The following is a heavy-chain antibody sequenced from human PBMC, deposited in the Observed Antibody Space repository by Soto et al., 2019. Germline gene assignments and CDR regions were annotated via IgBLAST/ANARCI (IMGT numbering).Heavy chain of an antibody. CDR3: VYRDFGDYFFQS. CDR1: GFSLTTQGVH. Sequence: QITLKESGPTLVKPTQTLTLTCTFSGFSLTTQGVHVGGIRQPPGKALEWLALIYWGDNEVYSPSLKNRLTITKDTSKSQVVLTLATLDPVDTATYYCVYRDFGDYFFQSWGQGILVNVSS. V-gene: IGHV2-5*02. D-gene: IGHD4-17*01. CDR2: IYWGDNE. J-gene: IGHJ4*02.